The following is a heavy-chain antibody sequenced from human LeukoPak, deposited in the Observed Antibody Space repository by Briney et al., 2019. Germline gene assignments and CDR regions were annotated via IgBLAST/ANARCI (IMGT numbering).Heavy chain of an antibody. CDR2: IKQDGSEK. Sequence: GGPLRLSCAASGFTFSRYWMSWVRQAPGKGLEWVANIKQDGSEKYYVDSVKGRFTISRDNAKNSLYLQMNSLRGDDTAVYYCARQTMILVVERKLVFDPWGQGTLVTVSS. D-gene: IGHD3-22*01. J-gene: IGHJ5*02. CDR3: ARQTMILVVERKLVFDP. CDR1: GFTFSRYW. V-gene: IGHV3-7*01.